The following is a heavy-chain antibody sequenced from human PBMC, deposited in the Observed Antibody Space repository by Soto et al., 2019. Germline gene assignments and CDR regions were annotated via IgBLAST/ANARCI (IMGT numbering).Heavy chain of an antibody. Sequence: TSETLSLTCTVSGGSISSYYWSWIRQPPGKGLEWIGYIYYGGSPNYNPSLKSRVSMSLDTSKNQFSLKLSSVTAADTAVYYCARPVSSSWSYFDHWGQGSLVTVSS. CDR2: IYYGGSP. CDR1: GGSISSYY. D-gene: IGHD6-13*01. V-gene: IGHV4-59*01. CDR3: ARPVSSSWSYFDH. J-gene: IGHJ4*02.